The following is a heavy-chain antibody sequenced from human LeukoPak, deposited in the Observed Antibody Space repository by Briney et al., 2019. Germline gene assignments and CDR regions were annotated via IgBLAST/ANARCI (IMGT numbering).Heavy chain of an antibody. CDR1: GFTFSSYS. CDR3: ARDHQAAEYSSSWYDWFDP. D-gene: IGHD6-13*01. Sequence: GGSLRLSCAASGFTFSSYSMNWVRQAPGKGLEWVSSISSSSSYIYYADSVKGRFTISRDNAKNSLYLQMNSLRAEDTAVYYCARDHQAAEYSSSWYDWFDPWGQRTLVTVSS. V-gene: IGHV3-21*01. CDR2: ISSSSSYI. J-gene: IGHJ5*02.